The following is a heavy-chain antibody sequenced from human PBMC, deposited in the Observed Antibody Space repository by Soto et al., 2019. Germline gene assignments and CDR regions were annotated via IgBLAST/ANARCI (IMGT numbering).Heavy chain of an antibody. J-gene: IGHJ4*02. CDR1: GGSISSGDYY. CDR2: IYYSGNT. Sequence: PSETLSLTCTVSGGSISSGDYYWTWIRQPPGKGLEWIGSIYYSGNTYYNPSLKSRVTISVDPSNNQFSLKLSSVTAADTAVYYCARASYDSSTYYLDYWGQGTLVTVSS. V-gene: IGHV4-30-4*01. D-gene: IGHD3-22*01. CDR3: ARASYDSSTYYLDY.